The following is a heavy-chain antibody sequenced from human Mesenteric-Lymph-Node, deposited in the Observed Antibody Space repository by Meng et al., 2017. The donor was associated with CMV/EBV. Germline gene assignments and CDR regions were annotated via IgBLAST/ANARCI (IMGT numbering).Heavy chain of an antibody. J-gene: IGHJ4*02. Sequence: GGSLRLSCAAPGFTFKVYRMHWIRQAPGKGLEWLSYISIDGGTIYYADSVEGRFTISRDNAKNSLYLQMNSLRAEDTAVYYCVSGLDPPFDYWGQGTLVTVSS. CDR2: ISIDGGTI. D-gene: IGHD3/OR15-3a*01. CDR3: VSGLDPPFDY. CDR1: GFTFKVYR. V-gene: IGHV3-48*04.